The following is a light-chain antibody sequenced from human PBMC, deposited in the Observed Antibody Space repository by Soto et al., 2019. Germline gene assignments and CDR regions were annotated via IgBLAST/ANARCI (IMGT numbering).Light chain of an antibody. V-gene: IGKV2-30*02. CDR1: QSLIHSDGNTY. Sequence: DVVMTQSPLSLPVTLGQPASISCRSSQSLIHSDGNTYLNWFQQRPGQSPRRLIYKVSDRDSGVPDRFRGSGSGTDFTLKISRVEAEEVGVYYCMQGTHWPWTFGQGTKVEIK. CDR2: KVS. CDR3: MQGTHWPWT. J-gene: IGKJ1*01.